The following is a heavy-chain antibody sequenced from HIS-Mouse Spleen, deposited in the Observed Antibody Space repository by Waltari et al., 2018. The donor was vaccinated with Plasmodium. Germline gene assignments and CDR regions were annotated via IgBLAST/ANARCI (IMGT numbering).Heavy chain of an antibody. J-gene: IGHJ1*01. V-gene: IGHV1-18*01. CDR1: GYTFTSYG. CDR3: ARVLSRQWLVSPPDQH. CDR2: ISAYNGNT. D-gene: IGHD6-19*01. Sequence: QVQLVQSGAEVKKPGASVTVSCKASGYTFTSYGISLVRQAPGQGLEWMGWISAYNGNTNYAQKLQGRVTMTTDTSTSTAYMELRSLRSDDTAVYYCARVLSRQWLVSPPDQHWGQGTLVTVSS.